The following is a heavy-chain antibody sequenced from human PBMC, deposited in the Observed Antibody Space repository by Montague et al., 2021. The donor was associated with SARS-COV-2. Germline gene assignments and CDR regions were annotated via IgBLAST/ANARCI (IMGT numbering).Heavy chain of an antibody. Sequence: SLRLSCAASGFTFSTYAMNWVRQAPGKGLEWVSGISGSGGGTFYADFVKGRFTISRDNSKNTLYLQMNSLRAEDTAVYFCAKGSLPGDFVFHYWGQGTLVTVSS. J-gene: IGHJ4*02. CDR2: ISGSGGGT. CDR1: GFTFSTYA. CDR3: AKGSLPGDFVFHY. V-gene: IGHV3-23*01. D-gene: IGHD4-17*01.